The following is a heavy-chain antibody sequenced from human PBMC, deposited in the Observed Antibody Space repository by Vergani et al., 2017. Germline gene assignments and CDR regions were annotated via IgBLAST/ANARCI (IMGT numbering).Heavy chain of an antibody. D-gene: IGHD6-19*01. J-gene: IGHJ6*03. V-gene: IGHV1-69*12. Sequence: QVQLVQSGAEVKKPGASVKVSCKASGGTFSSYAISWVRQGPGQWLEWMGGIIPIFSTANYAQKFQGRVTITADESTSMAHMELGSLRSEDTAVYYCASHGSSGWYEDYYMDVWGKGTTVTVSS. CDR1: GGTFSSYA. CDR3: ASHGSSGWYEDYYMDV. CDR2: IIPIFSTA.